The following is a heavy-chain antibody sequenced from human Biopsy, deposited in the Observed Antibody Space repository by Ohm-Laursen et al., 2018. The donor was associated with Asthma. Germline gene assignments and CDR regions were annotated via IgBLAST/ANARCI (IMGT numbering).Heavy chain of an antibody. Sequence: SSVKVSCKASGYNFISFAIHWVRQAPGQRLEWMGWVNTGNGDTKYSQKFQGRVTITRDTSASTAYMELRSLRSEDTATYYCARTYYDFLTGQVKDVFGVWGQGTMVSVSS. CDR3: ARTYYDFLTGQVKDVFGV. J-gene: IGHJ3*01. V-gene: IGHV1-3*04. CDR2: VNTGNGDT. D-gene: IGHD3-9*01. CDR1: GYNFISFA.